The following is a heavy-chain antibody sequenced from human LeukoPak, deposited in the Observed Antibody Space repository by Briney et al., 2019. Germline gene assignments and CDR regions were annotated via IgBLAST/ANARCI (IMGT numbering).Heavy chain of an antibody. CDR1: GGSISTYY. CDR2: FHYSGST. D-gene: IGHD2-2*01. J-gene: IGHJ4*02. V-gene: IGHV4-59*08. Sequence: PSETLSLTCTVSGGSISTYYWSWIRQPPGKGLEWIGYFHYSGSTDYNPSLRSRVTISVDTSKNQFSLKLSSATAADTAVYYCARQAAANSIDYWGQGTLVTVSS. CDR3: ARQAAANSIDY.